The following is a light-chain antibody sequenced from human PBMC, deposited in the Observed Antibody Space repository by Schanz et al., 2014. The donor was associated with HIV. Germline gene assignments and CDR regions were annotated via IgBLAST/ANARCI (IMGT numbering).Light chain of an antibody. Sequence: QSALTQPPSASGSPGQSVTISCTGTSSDVGGYDYVSWAQQHPGKAPKLMIFEVSKRPSGISDRFSGSKSGTSASLAISGLQSADEADYYCAAWGDSLDGWVFGGGTKLTVL. V-gene: IGLV2-8*01. CDR1: SSDVGGYDY. CDR2: EVS. J-gene: IGLJ3*02. CDR3: AAWGDSLDGWV.